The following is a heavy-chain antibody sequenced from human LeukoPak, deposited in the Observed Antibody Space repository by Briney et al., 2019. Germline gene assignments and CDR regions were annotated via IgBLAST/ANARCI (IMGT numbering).Heavy chain of an antibody. CDR2: IYYSGST. CDR3: ATDNGFKLRYFDWLFFV. CDR1: GGSISSGGYY. J-gene: IGHJ4*02. D-gene: IGHD3-9*01. Sequence: PSQTLSLTCTVSGGSISSGGYYWSWIRQHPGKGLEWIGYIYYSGSTYYNPSLKSRVTISVDTSKNQFSLKLSSVTAADTAVYYCATDNGFKLRYFDWLFFVWGQGTLVTVSS. V-gene: IGHV4-31*03.